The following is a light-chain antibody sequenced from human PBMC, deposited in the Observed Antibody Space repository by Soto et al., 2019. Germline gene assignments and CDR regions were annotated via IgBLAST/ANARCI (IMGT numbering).Light chain of an antibody. V-gene: IGKV3-15*01. CDR2: RAS. CDR1: QNIYSN. J-gene: IGKJ5*01. CDR3: QQRSNWPPT. Sequence: IVMTQSPATLSVSQGERATFSCRASQNIYSNIAWYQQRPGQAPRLLIYRASTRATGVPARFSGSGSGTEFALTISRLEPEDFVVYYCQQRSNWPPTFGQGTRLEVK.